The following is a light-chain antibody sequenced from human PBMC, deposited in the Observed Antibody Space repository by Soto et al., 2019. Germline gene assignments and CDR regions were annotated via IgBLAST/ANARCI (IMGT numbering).Light chain of an antibody. CDR3: GADHGSGSNFVVV. CDR2: VGTGGIVG. CDR1: SGYSNYK. Sequence: VLTQPPSASASLGASVTLTCTLSSGYSNYKVDWYQQRPGKGPRFVMRVGTGGIVGSKGDGIPDRFSVLGSGLNRYLTIKNIQEEDETDYHCGADHGSGSNFVVVFGGGTKLTVL. V-gene: IGLV9-49*01. J-gene: IGLJ2*01.